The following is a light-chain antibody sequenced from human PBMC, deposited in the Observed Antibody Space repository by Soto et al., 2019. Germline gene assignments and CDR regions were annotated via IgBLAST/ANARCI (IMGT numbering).Light chain of an antibody. CDR2: DVS. Sequence: QSALTQPASVSGSPGQSITISCTGTSSDVGSYNYVSWYQQYPGKAPKLMIYDVSKRPSGVSYRFSGSKSGNTASLTISGLQAEDEADYYCSSYTTSRTHVVFGGGTKLTVL. V-gene: IGLV2-14*01. CDR1: SSDVGSYNY. J-gene: IGLJ2*01. CDR3: SSYTTSRTHVV.